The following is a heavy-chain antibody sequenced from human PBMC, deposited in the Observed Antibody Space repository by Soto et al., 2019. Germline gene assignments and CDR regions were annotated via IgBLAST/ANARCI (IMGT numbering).Heavy chain of an antibody. CDR3: ARDRKRRYGPSQGQTSNFAMDV. Sequence: PXGSLRFPYGAAVFTLSSYTMEWVRQAPGKGLDWVASISSGSTYVHYADSVKGRFTISRDNPKNSLFLQMNSLRAEDTAVYFCARDRKRRYGPSQGQTSNFAMDVWGQGTTVTVSS. J-gene: IGHJ6*02. V-gene: IGHV3-21*01. CDR1: VFTLSSYT. D-gene: IGHD3-9*01. CDR2: ISSGSTYV.